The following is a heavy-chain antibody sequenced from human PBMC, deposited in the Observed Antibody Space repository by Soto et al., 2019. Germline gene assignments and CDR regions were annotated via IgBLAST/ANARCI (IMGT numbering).Heavy chain of an antibody. V-gene: IGHV1-18*01. J-gene: IGHJ6*02. CDR1: GYTFTSYG. CDR2: ISTYNGNT. Sequence: QVQLVQSGAEVKKPGASVKVSCKASGYTFTSYGISWVRQAPGQGLEWMGWISTYNGNTNYAQKLQGRVTMTTDTSKSTAYMELRSLRSDATAVYYCARAVQYDILTGYYADYYYYGMAVWGQGTTVTVSS. D-gene: IGHD3-9*01. CDR3: ARAVQYDILTGYYADYYYYGMAV.